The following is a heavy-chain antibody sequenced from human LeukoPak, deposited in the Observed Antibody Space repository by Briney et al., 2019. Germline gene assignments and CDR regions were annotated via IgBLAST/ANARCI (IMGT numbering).Heavy chain of an antibody. CDR2: ISSSSGSI. CDR1: GFTFSSYS. V-gene: IGHV3-21*01. CDR3: ARDWNYYSY. D-gene: IGHD1-1*01. Sequence: GGSLRLSCAASGFTFSSYSMNWVRQASGKGLEWVSSISSSSGSIYYADSVKGRFTISRDNAKNSLYLQMNSLRAEDTAVYYCARDWNYYSYWGQGTLVTVSS. J-gene: IGHJ4*02.